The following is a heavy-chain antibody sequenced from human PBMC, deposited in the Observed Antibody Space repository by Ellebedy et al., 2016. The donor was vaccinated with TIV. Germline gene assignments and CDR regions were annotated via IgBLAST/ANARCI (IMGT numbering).Heavy chain of an antibody. V-gene: IGHV3-21*01. CDR2: ISSSSSYI. Sequence: GESLKISCAASGFTFSSYSMNWVRQAPGKGLEWVSVISSSSSYIYYADSVKGRFTISRDNAKNSLYLQMNSLRAEDTAVYYCAVASGVQSYYYYGMNVWGQGTTVTVSS. J-gene: IGHJ6*02. CDR1: GFTFSSYS. CDR3: AVASGVQSYYYYGMNV. D-gene: IGHD1-1*01.